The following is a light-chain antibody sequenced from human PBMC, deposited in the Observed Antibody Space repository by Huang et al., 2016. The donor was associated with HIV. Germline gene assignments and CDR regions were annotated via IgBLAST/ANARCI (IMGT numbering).Light chain of an antibody. CDR1: QSINIL. V-gene: IGKV1-5*03. J-gene: IGKJ2*01. CDR2: KAS. CDR3: QQYAEYPYT. Sequence: DIQMTQSPSTLSASVGDRVTITCRASQSINILLAWYQQKPGKAPKLLIYKASNLEDGVPSRFSGRASGTEFTLTIGSLQPEDFATYYCQQYAEYPYTFGRGTKLEIK.